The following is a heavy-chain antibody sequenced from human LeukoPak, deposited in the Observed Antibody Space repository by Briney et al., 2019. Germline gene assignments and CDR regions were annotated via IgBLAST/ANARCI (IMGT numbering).Heavy chain of an antibody. CDR2: IYYSGST. CDR1: GGSISSSSYY. V-gene: IGHV4-39*07. J-gene: IGHJ6*03. Sequence: SETLSLTCTVSGGSISSSSYYWGWIRQPPGKGLEWIGSIYYSGSTYYNPSLKSRVTISVDTSKNQFSLKLSSVTAADTAVYYCARDVWSGYLSNYYYYYMDVWGKGTTVTVSS. CDR3: ARDVWSGYLSNYYYYYMDV. D-gene: IGHD3-3*01.